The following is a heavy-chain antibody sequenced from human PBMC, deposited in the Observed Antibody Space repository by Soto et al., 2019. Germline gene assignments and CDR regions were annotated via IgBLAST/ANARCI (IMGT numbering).Heavy chain of an antibody. D-gene: IGHD6-19*01. J-gene: IGHJ6*01. CDR3: AKDERLVAGTVYYYGMDV. CDR1: GFTFSSYA. V-gene: IGHV3-23*01. Sequence: GGSLRLSCAASGFTFSSYAMSWVRQAPGKGLEWVSIISDSGDNIYYADSVKGRFTISRDNSKNTLYLQMNSLRAEDTAVYYCAKDERLVAGTVYYYGMDVWGQGTTVTVSS. CDR2: ISDSGDNI.